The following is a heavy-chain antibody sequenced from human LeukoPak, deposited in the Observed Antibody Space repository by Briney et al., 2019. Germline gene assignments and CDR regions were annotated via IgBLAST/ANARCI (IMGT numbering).Heavy chain of an antibody. D-gene: IGHD6-19*01. J-gene: IGHJ4*02. V-gene: IGHV3-7*01. CDR2: IKQEGNEK. Sequence: GGSLRLSCAASGLSFSDYWMTWVRQAPGKGLEWVATIKQEGNEKYYVDSVKGRFTISRDNVKNSLFLQMNSLRGDDTAVYYCARGTNGDYSAWLAYWGQGTLVTVSS. CDR1: GLSFSDYW. CDR3: ARGTNGDYSAWLAY.